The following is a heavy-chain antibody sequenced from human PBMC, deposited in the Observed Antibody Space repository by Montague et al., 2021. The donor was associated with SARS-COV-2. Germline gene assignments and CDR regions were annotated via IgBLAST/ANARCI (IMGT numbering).Heavy chain of an antibody. J-gene: IGHJ4*02. CDR2: TYHRSKWYN. CDR1: GDSVSSNGAA. V-gene: IGHV6-1*01. Sequence: CAISGDSVSSNGAAWNWIRQSPSRGFEWLGRTYHRSKWYNDYAVSVKSRITINPDTSKNQFSLQLNSVTPEDTAVYYCARGGSWLYYFDYWGQGTLVTVSS. D-gene: IGHD6-13*01. CDR3: ARGGSWLYYFDY.